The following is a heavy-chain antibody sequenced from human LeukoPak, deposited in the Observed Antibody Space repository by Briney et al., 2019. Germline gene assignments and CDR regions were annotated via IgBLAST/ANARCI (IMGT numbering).Heavy chain of an antibody. CDR2: IYYSGST. CDR1: GGSISSGGYY. CDR3: ARNRRFALYYYYGMDV. J-gene: IGHJ6*04. Sequence: SLTLSLTCTVSGGSISSGGYYWSWIRQHPGKGLEWIGYIYYSGSTYYNPSLKSRVTISVDTSKNQFSLKLSSVTAADTAVYYCARNRRFALYYYYGMDVWGKGTTVTVSS. V-gene: IGHV4-31*03. D-gene: IGHD1-14*01.